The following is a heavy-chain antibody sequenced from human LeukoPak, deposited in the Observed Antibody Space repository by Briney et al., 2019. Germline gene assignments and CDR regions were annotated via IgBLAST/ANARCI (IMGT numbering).Heavy chain of an antibody. J-gene: IGHJ4*02. Sequence: SVKVSCKASGGTFSSYAISCVRQAPGQGLEWMGRIIPILGIANYAQKFQGRVTITADKSTSTAYMELSSLRSEDTAVYYCAREKPDYYFDYWGQGTLVTVSS. V-gene: IGHV1-69*04. CDR3: AREKPDYYFDY. CDR1: GGTFSSYA. CDR2: IIPILGIA. D-gene: IGHD2-21*02.